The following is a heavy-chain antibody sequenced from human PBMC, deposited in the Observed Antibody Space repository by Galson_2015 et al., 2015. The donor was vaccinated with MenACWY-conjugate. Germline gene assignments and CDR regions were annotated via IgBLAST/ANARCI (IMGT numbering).Heavy chain of an antibody. CDR2: ISGSGGST. CDR3: AKDLRTIFQLVFDV. Sequence: SLRLSCAGSGFRVGDYAMTWVRQAPGKGLERISTISGSGGSTYYADSVKGRFTISRDNSKNTLFLQMTSLRADDTAIYYCAKDLRTIFQLVFDVWGQGTLVTVSS. J-gene: IGHJ4*02. D-gene: IGHD1-1*01. CDR1: GFRVGDYA. V-gene: IGHV3-23*01.